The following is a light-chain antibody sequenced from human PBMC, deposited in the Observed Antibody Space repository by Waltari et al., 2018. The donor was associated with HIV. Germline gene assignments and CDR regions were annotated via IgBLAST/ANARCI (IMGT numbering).Light chain of an antibody. CDR1: RSIREY. Sequence: DIQMTQSPSSLSASVGDRVTISCRASRSIREYLNLYQYRPGRVPKLLTYVGNLRHSRVPSRFSASGYRAEFTLTITDLQRDDLETYYCQHSFDNTFTFGGGTHV. V-gene: IGKV1-39*01. CDR2: VGN. CDR3: QHSFDNTFT. J-gene: IGKJ4*01.